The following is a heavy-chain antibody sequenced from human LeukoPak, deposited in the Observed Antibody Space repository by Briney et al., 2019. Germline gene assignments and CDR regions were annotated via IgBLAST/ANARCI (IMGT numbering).Heavy chain of an antibody. Sequence: ASVKVSCKASGGTFSSYAISWVRQAPGQGLEWMGRIIPIFGTANYAQKFQVRVTITTDESTSTAYMELSSLRSEDTAVYYCARLGDGYNLDYWGQGTLVTVSS. CDR3: ARLGDGYNLDY. CDR1: GGTFSSYA. J-gene: IGHJ4*02. V-gene: IGHV1-69*05. D-gene: IGHD5-24*01. CDR2: IIPIFGTA.